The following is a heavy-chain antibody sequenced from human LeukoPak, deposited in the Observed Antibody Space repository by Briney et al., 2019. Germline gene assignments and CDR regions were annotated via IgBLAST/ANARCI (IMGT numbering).Heavy chain of an antibody. CDR2: MNPNSGNT. Sequence: VASVKVSCKASGYTFTSYDINWVRQATGQGLEWMGWMNPNSGNTGYAQKFQGRVTMTRNTSISTAYMELSSLRSEDTDVYYCAIARVATILYYYYYYMDVWGKRTTVTVSS. V-gene: IGHV1-8*01. D-gene: IGHD5-12*01. CDR1: GYTFTSYD. J-gene: IGHJ6*03. CDR3: AIARVATILYYYYYYMDV.